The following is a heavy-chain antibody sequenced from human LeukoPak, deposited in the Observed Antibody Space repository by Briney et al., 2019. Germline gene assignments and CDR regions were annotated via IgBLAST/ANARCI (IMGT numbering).Heavy chain of an antibody. CDR2: IYSSEFT. J-gene: IGHJ4*02. D-gene: IGHD4/OR15-4a*01. V-gene: IGHV4-39*01. CDR3: ARGSDDYKLGNY. CDR1: GASFDNSYC. Sequence: SETLSLSSTVSGASFDNSYCWTWVRQPPGKRPEWIGTIYSSEFTYYSPSLRSRVTISADTSKNLFSLRLTSVTAADTAVYYCARGSDDYKLGNYWGQGILVTVSS.